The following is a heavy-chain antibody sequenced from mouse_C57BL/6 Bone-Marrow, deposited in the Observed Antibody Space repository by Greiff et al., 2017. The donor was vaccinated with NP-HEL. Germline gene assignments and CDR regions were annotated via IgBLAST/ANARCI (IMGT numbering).Heavy chain of an antibody. J-gene: IGHJ2*01. CDR3: ARDYYSNYVGFDY. CDR1: GYAFTNYL. D-gene: IGHD2-5*01. V-gene: IGHV1-54*01. Sequence: QVQLQQSGAELVRPGTSVKVSCKASGYAFTNYLIEWVKQRPGQGLEWIGVINPGSGGTNYNEKFKGKATLTADKSSSTAYMQLSSLTSEDSAVYFCARDYYSNYVGFDYWGQGTTLTVSS. CDR2: INPGSGGT.